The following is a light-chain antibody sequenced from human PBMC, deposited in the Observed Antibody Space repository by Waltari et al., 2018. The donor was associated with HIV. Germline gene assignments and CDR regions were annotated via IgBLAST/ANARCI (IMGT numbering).Light chain of an antibody. CDR2: DVT. CDR3: VSYTEKDTFLL. V-gene: IGLV2-8*01. J-gene: IGLJ2*01. Sequence: QSALTQPPSASGSPGQSVAISCTGSRNDIGTYNSVSWYQHHPGKAPKLLIYDVTRRPPGIPDRFSGTKSGYTASLTVSDLQVEDEADYYCVSYTEKDTFLLFGGGTKLAV. CDR1: RNDIGTYNS.